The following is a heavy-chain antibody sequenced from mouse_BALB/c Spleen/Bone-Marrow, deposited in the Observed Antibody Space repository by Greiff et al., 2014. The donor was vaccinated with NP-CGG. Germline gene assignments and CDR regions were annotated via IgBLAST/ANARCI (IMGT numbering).Heavy chain of an antibody. CDR1: GYSFTGYT. J-gene: IGHJ4*01. CDR2: INPYNGGT. V-gene: IGHV1-26*01. D-gene: IGHD1-1*01. CDR3: ARWDYYGYTMDY. Sequence: LMESGASMKISGKASGYSFTGYTMNWVKQSHGKNLEWIGLINPYNGGTSYNQKFKGKATLTVDKSSSTAYMELLSLTSEDSAVYYCARWDYYGYTMDYWGQGTSVTVSS.